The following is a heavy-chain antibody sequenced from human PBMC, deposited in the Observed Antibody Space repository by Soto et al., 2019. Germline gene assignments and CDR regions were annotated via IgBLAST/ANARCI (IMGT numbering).Heavy chain of an antibody. CDR3: ERNYGGNSGWYFDL. V-gene: IGHV4-39*01. CDR2: IYYSGST. J-gene: IGHJ2*01. D-gene: IGHD4-17*01. Sequence: QLQLQESGPGLVKPSETLSLTCTVSGGSISSSSYYWGWIRQPPGKGLEWIGSIYYSGSTYYNPSLKSRVTISVDTSKNQFSLKLSSVTAADTAVYYCERNYGGNSGWYFDLWGRGTLVTVSS. CDR1: GGSISSSSYY.